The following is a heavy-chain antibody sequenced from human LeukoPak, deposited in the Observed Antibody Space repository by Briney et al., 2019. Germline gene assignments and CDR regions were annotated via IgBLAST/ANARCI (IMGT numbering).Heavy chain of an antibody. CDR1: GGSISSGDYY. Sequence: PSETLSLTCTVSGGSISSGDYYWSWIRQPPGKGLEWIGYIYYSGSTYYNPSLKSRVTISVDTSKNQFSLKLSSVTAADTAVYYCVRITTFGVVIPYGMDVWGQGTTVTVSS. CDR2: IYYSGST. V-gene: IGHV4-30-4*01. CDR3: VRITTFGVVIPYGMDV. D-gene: IGHD3-3*01. J-gene: IGHJ6*02.